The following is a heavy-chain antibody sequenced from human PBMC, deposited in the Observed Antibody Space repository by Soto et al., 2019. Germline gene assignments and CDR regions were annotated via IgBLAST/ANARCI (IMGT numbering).Heavy chain of an antibody. CDR1: GFTFSSYG. CDR3: AKDRIFGVVRPGWFDP. V-gene: IGHV3-30*18. D-gene: IGHD3-3*01. Sequence: PGGSLRLSCAASGFTFSSYGMHWVRQAPGKGLEWVAVISYDGSNKYYADSVKGRFTISRDNSKNTLYLQMNSLRAEDTAVYYCAKDRIFGVVRPGWFDPWGQGTLVTVSS. J-gene: IGHJ5*02. CDR2: ISYDGSNK.